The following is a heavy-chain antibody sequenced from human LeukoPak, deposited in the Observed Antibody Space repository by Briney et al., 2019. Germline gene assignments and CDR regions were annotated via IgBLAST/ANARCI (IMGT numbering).Heavy chain of an antibody. Sequence: SVKVSCKASGGTFSSYAISWVRQAPGQGLEWMGGIIPIFGTANYAQKFQGRVTITTDESTSTAYMELSSLRSEDTAVYYCASTALPTYYYYYYMDVWGKGTTVTVSS. D-gene: IGHD5-18*01. V-gene: IGHV1-69*05. J-gene: IGHJ6*03. CDR2: IIPIFGTA. CDR3: ASTALPTYYYYYYMDV. CDR1: GGTFSSYA.